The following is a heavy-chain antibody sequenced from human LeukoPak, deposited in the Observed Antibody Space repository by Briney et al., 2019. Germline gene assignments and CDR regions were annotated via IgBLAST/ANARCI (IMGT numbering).Heavy chain of an antibody. CDR2: ISYDGSSK. D-gene: IGHD4-17*01. CDR1: GFTFSTYA. V-gene: IGHV3-30*04. Sequence: GGSLRLSCAASGFTFSTYAMHWVRQAPGKGLEWVAVISYDGSSKYYADSVKGRFTISRDNAKNSLYLQMNSLRAGDTAVYYCARPIYGDFPFDYWGQGTLVTVSS. J-gene: IGHJ4*02. CDR3: ARPIYGDFPFDY.